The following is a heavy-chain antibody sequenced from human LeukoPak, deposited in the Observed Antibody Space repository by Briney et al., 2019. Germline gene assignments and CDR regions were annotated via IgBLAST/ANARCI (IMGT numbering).Heavy chain of an antibody. J-gene: IGHJ6*02. CDR1: GGSISSGY. CDR3: ARGFRFDFWSGYLAALYGMDV. V-gene: IGHV4-59*12. CDR2: ISFTGTT. Sequence: SETLSLTCTVSGGSISSGYWTWIRQPPGKGLEWIGYISFTGTTNFNPSLKSRVTISVDRSKNQFSLKVTSVTAADTALYYCARGFRFDFWSGYLAALYGMDVWGQGTTVTVSS. D-gene: IGHD3-3*01.